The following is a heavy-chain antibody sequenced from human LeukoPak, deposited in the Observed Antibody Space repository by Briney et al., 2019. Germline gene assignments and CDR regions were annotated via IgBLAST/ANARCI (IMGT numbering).Heavy chain of an antibody. Sequence: GESLKISCKGSGYSFASYWIGWVRQIPVNGLEWMGVIYPGDSDTRYSPSFQGQVTISADKSISTAYLQWSSLKASDTAMYYCARYDSSGYIDFWGQGTLVTVSS. J-gene: IGHJ4*02. D-gene: IGHD3-22*01. CDR3: ARYDSSGYIDF. V-gene: IGHV5-51*01. CDR1: GYSFASYW. CDR2: IYPGDSDT.